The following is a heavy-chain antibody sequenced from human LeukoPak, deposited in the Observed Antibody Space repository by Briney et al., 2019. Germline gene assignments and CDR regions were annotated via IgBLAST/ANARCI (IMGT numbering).Heavy chain of an antibody. CDR2: INNSGST. V-gene: IGHV4-34*01. Sequence: SETLSLTCAVYGGSFSGYYWSWIRQPPGKGLEWIGEINNSGSTNYNPSLKSRVTISVDTSKNQFSLKLSSVTAADTAVYYCARGPLVMVRGVIITPYYFDYWGQGTLVTVSS. CDR1: GGSFSGYY. D-gene: IGHD3-10*01. CDR3: ARGPLVMVRGVIITPYYFDY. J-gene: IGHJ4*02.